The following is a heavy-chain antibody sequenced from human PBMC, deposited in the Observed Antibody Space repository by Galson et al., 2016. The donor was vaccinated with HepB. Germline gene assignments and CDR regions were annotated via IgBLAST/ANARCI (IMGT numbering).Heavy chain of an antibody. CDR2: IKSKTDGGTI. V-gene: IGHV3-15*01. CDR3: RLPYCNSISCYTSYYFYYAMDV. D-gene: IGHD2-2*02. Sequence: SLRLSCAASGFTFSNAWMSWVRQAPGKGLEWVGRIKSKTDGGTIDYAAPVKGRFIISRDDSKNTLYLQMDSLKTEDTAVYYCRLPYCNSISCYTSYYFYYAMDVWGQGTTVTVSS. CDR1: GFTFSNAW. J-gene: IGHJ6*02.